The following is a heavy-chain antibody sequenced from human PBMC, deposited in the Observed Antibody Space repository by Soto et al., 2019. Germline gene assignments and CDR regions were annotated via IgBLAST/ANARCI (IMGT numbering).Heavy chain of an antibody. CDR1: GDSVNNYY. D-gene: IGHD1-20*01. J-gene: IGHJ6*02. V-gene: IGHV4-4*07. CDR3: TKGPNWNYYYYGVDV. CDR2: VYSSGAT. Sequence: PSETLSLTCTVSGDSVNNYYWSWIRQPAGRGLEWIGRVYSSGATNYNPSLNGRVTMSVDTSRNQFSLRLSSVTAADTAIYCCTKGPNWNYYYYGVDVWGQGTAVTVSS.